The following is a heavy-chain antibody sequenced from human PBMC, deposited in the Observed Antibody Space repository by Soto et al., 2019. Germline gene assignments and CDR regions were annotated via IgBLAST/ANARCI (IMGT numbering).Heavy chain of an antibody. V-gene: IGHV1-18*01. CDR3: ARDSQYSTSWQRFDS. Sequence: QVQLVQSGVEVKKPGASVKVYCKASGYTFTNYAISWVRQAPGRGLEWMGWVNTYNGNPNYAQIFQGRITMTTDTSTGTAYMELRSLKSDDSAVYYCARDSQYSTSWQRFDSWGQGTLVTVSS. CDR1: GYTFTNYA. J-gene: IGHJ4*02. CDR2: VNTYNGNP. D-gene: IGHD6-13*01.